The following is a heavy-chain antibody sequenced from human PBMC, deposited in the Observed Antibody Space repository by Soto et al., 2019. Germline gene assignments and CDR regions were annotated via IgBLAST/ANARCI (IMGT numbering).Heavy chain of an antibody. V-gene: IGHV4-30-2*01. D-gene: IGHD6-19*01. CDR3: ARAGGLGAVAVDY. CDR1: GGSISSGGYS. CDR2: IYHSGST. J-gene: IGHJ4*02. Sequence: QLQLQESCSGLVKPSQTLSLTCAVCGGSISSGGYSWSWIRQPPGKGLEWIGYIYHSGSTYYNPSLKSRVTISVDRSKNQFSLKLSSVTAADTAVYYCARAGGLGAVAVDYWGQGTLVTVSS.